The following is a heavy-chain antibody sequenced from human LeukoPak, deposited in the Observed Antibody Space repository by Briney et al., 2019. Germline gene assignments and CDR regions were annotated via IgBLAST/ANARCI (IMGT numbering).Heavy chain of an antibody. CDR2: ISHSGST. CDR1: GNSISSGYY. D-gene: IGHD6-19*01. CDR3: ARGQARLSWFDP. Sequence: SETLSLTCSVSGNSISSGYYWGWIRQPPGKGLKWIGSISHSGSTYYNPSLKSRVTISVDTSKNQFSLKLSSVTAADTAVYYCARGQARLSWFDPWGQGTLVTVSS. J-gene: IGHJ5*02. V-gene: IGHV4-38-2*02.